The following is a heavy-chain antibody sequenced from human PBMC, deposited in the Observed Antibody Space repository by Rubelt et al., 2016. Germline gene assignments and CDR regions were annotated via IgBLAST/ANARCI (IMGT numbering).Heavy chain of an antibody. J-gene: IGHJ4*02. CDR1: GFSFTTSG. Sequence: GGSLRLSCVASGFSFTTSGMHWVRQSPGKGLEWLAAMSSHGGHKYYGGSVKGRFTISRDDSKNTLYLQLDSLRLEDTAVYYCARDRARGTAGFWAADYWGQGTLVIVSS. CDR2: MSSHGGHK. V-gene: IGHV3-30*03. D-gene: IGHD3-3*01. CDR3: ARDRARGTAGFWAADY.